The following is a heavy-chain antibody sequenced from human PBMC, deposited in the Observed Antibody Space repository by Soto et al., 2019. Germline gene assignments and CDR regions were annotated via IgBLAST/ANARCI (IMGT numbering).Heavy chain of an antibody. V-gene: IGHV3-13*01. CDR1: GFTYRSYD. CDR3: TRASFGVGMDL. Sequence: DVKLVESGGGLVQPGGSLRLSCAAFGFTYRSYDMHWVRQVAGKGLEWVSSLGGAGASEYAESVKGRFIISRDNTNSLYLQMDSLRVGDTAIYYCTRASFGVGMDLWGQGTPVTVSS. D-gene: IGHD3-10*01. J-gene: IGHJ6*02. CDR2: LGGAGAS.